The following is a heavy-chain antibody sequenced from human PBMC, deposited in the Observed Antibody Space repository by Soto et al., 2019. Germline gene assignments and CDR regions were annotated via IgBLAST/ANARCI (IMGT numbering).Heavy chain of an antibody. Sequence: EVQLLESGGDLVQPGGSLRLSCAASGFTFSDRAMTWVRQAPGKGLEWVSALTPRGFNTYYTDSVRGRFTIYRDNSRNTLYLERKSLRAEDTATYDCAVSNYLGSGSPYDYWGQGTLVAVSS. CDR1: GFTFSDRA. J-gene: IGHJ4*02. CDR2: LTPRGFNT. CDR3: AVSNYLGSGSPYDY. V-gene: IGHV3-23*01. D-gene: IGHD3-10*01.